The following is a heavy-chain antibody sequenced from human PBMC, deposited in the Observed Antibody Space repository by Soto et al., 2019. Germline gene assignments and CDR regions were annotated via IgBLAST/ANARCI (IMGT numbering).Heavy chain of an antibody. J-gene: IGHJ6*03. V-gene: IGHV4-34*01. CDR2: INHSGST. CDR3: ARGSTGRVATSRSPDYYYYYMDV. Sequence: SETLSLTCAVYGGSFSGYYWSWIRQPPGKGLEWIGEINHSGSTNYNPSLKSRVTISVDTSKNQFSLKLSSVTAADTAVYYCARGSTGRVATSRSPDYYYYYMDVWGKGTTVTVSS. D-gene: IGHD5-12*01. CDR1: GGSFSGYY.